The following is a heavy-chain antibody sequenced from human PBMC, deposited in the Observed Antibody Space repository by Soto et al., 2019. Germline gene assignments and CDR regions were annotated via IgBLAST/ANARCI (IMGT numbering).Heavy chain of an antibody. J-gene: IGHJ3*02. Sequence: HPVGSVRLSCAASGFTFDDYTMHWVRQAPGKGLEWVSLISWDGGSTYYADSVKGRFTISRDNSKNSLYLQMNSLRTEDTALYYCAKEIMPIAARNDAFDIWGQGTMVTVSS. D-gene: IGHD6-6*01. CDR3: AKEIMPIAARNDAFDI. CDR2: ISWDGGST. V-gene: IGHV3-43*01. CDR1: GFTFDDYT.